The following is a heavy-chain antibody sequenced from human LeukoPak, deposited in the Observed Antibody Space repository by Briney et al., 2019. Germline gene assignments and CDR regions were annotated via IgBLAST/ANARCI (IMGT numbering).Heavy chain of an antibody. CDR1: GGTFSSYA. Sequence: SVKVSCKASGGTFSSYAISWVRQAPGQGLEWMGGIIPIFGTANYAQEFQGRVTITADESTSTAYMELSSLRSEDTAVYYCARGNDSSGYYSDYWGQGTLVTASS. CDR3: ARGNDSSGYYSDY. CDR2: IIPIFGTA. V-gene: IGHV1-69*01. D-gene: IGHD3-22*01. J-gene: IGHJ4*02.